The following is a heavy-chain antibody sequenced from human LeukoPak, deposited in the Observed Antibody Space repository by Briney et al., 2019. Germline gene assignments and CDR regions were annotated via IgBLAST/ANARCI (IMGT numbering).Heavy chain of an antibody. CDR1: GDSVSSNSAA. D-gene: IGHD2-2*02. Sequence: KSSQTLSLTCAISGDSVSSNSAAWNWIRQAPSRGLEWRGRTYYRSKWYNDYAESVKSRITINTDTSKNQSSLQMTSVTPEDTAVYYCARGGNCSSTSCYNGYYYYYMDVWGKGTTVTVSS. V-gene: IGHV6-1*01. CDR2: TYYRSKWYN. CDR3: ARGGNCSSTSCYNGYYYYYMDV. J-gene: IGHJ6*03.